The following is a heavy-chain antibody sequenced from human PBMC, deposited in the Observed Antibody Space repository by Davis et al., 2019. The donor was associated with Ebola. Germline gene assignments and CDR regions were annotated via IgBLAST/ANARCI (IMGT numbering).Heavy chain of an antibody. CDR2: IYYSGST. CDR1: GGSISSYY. J-gene: IGHJ5*02. D-gene: IGHD3-10*01. Sequence: PGGSLRLSCTVSGGSISSYYWSWIRQPPGKGLEWIGYIYYSGSTNYNPSLKSRVTISVDTSKNQFSLKLSSVTAADTAVYYCARGWSSGSGDPNWFDPWGQGTLVTVSS. CDR3: ARGWSSGSGDPNWFDP. V-gene: IGHV4-59*01.